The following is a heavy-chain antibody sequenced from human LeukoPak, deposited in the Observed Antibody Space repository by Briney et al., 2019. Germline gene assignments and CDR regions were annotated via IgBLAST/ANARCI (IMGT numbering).Heavy chain of an antibody. CDR1: GFTLSSYW. Sequence: TGGSLRLSCAASGFTLSSYWMHWFRQATGKGLEWVSTILSTGDTYYAGSVKGRFTISRENAKNSLYLQMNGLRAGDTAVYYCARATEGFDYWGQGTLVTVSS. V-gene: IGHV3-13*04. CDR3: ARATEGFDY. CDR2: ILSTGDT. J-gene: IGHJ4*02.